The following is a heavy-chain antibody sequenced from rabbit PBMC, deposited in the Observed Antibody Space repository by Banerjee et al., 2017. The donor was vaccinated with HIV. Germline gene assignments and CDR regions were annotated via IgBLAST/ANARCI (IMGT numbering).Heavy chain of an antibody. CDR2: IYTSSGST. V-gene: IGHV1S45*01. J-gene: IGHJ4*01. Sequence: QEQLVESGGGLVQPEGSLTLTCTASGFSFSRSYYMCWVRQAPGKGLEWIACIYTSSGSTYYASWAKGRFTVSKASSTTVTLQMTSLTAPDTATYFCARSYDNGDGRAYFNLWGPGTLVTVS. CDR1: GFSFSRSYY. CDR3: ARSYDNGDGRAYFNL. D-gene: IGHD2-1*01.